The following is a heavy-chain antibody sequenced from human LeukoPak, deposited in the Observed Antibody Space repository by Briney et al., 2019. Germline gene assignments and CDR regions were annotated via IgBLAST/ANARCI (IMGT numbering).Heavy chain of an antibody. CDR1: GGSISSYY. V-gene: IGHV4-59*08. CDR2: IYYSGST. CDR3: ARRARSSGWVFDY. Sequence: PSETLSLTCTVSGGSISSYYWSWIRQPPGKGLEWIGYIYYSGSTNYNPSLKSRVTISVDTSKNQFSLKLSSVTAADTAVYYCARRARSSGWVFDYWGQGTLVTVSS. D-gene: IGHD6-19*01. J-gene: IGHJ4*02.